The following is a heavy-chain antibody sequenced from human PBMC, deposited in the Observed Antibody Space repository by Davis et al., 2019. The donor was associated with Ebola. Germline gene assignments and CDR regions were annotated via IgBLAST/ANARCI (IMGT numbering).Heavy chain of an antibody. Sequence: GESLKISCAASGFTVSSNYMSWVRQAPGKGLEWVSVIYSGGSTYYADSVKGRFTISRDNSKNTLYLQMNSLRAEDTAVYYCARGGWELPLDYWGQGTLVTVSS. CDR3: ARGGWELPLDY. CDR1: GFTVSSNY. J-gene: IGHJ4*02. V-gene: IGHV3-53*01. D-gene: IGHD1-26*01. CDR2: IYSGGST.